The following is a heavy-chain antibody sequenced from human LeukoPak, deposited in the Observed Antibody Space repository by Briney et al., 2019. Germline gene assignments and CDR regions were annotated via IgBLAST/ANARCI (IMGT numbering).Heavy chain of an antibody. CDR2: IYTSGST. J-gene: IGHJ4*02. D-gene: IGHD3-16*01. V-gene: IGHV4-61*02. Sequence: SETLSLTCTVSGGSISSGSYYWSWIRQPAGKGLEWIGRIYTSGSTNYNPSLKSRVTISVDTSKNQFSLKLSSVTAADTAVYYCARVGKGVMDYWGQGTLVTVSS. CDR3: ARVGKGVMDY. CDR1: GGSISSGSYY.